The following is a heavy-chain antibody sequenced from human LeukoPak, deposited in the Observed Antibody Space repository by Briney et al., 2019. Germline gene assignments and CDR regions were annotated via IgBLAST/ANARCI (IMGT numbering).Heavy chain of an antibody. Sequence: SETLSLTCTVSRGSITSGSYYSGWIRQPAGKRLEWIVRIYTSGITNYNPSLKSRVTISVYTSKNQFSLRLSSVTAADTAVYYCARESRTVQMATSIHGHWFDPWGQGTRVTVSS. CDR3: ARESRTVQMATSIHGHWFDP. CDR1: RGSITSGSYY. V-gene: IGHV4-61*02. D-gene: IGHD5-24*01. J-gene: IGHJ5*02. CDR2: IYTSGIT.